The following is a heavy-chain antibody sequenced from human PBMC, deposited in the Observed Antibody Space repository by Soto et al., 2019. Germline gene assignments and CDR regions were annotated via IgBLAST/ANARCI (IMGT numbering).Heavy chain of an antibody. CDR3: ARDMRHDYASGRLDY. D-gene: IGHD3-10*01. CDR2: ISYDGNDE. V-gene: IGHV3-30-3*01. CDR1: GFTFSDFP. J-gene: IGHJ4*02. Sequence: GGSQRLSYVASGFTFSDFPLYWVRRAPGKGLEWVAVISYDGNDESYSDSVKGRFTISRDNSKTTVYLQMNSLRADDMAVYHCARDMRHDYASGRLDYLGQGTLVTVSS.